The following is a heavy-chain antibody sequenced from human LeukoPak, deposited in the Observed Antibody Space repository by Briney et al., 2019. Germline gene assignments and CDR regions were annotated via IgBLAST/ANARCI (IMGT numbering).Heavy chain of an antibody. Sequence: ASGKVSCKASGYTFTSYYMRWVRQAPGQGLEWMGIINPSGGSTSYAQKFQGRVTMTRDTSTSTVYMELSSLRSEDTAVYYCARERWGEAFDYWGQGTLVTVSS. D-gene: IGHD1-26*01. CDR2: INPSGGST. CDR1: GYTFTSYY. CDR3: ARERWGEAFDY. V-gene: IGHV1-46*01. J-gene: IGHJ4*02.